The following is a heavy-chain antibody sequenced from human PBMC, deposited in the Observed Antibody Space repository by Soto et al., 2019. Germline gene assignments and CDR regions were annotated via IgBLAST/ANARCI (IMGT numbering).Heavy chain of an antibody. D-gene: IGHD2-15*01. CDR3: AREGADTQSMGDAFDI. CDR1: GGSISSGGYY. V-gene: IGHV4-31*03. CDR2: IYYSGST. Sequence: QVQLQESGPGLVKPSQTLSLTCTVSGGSISSGGYYWSWIRQHPGKGLEWIGYIYYSGSTYYNPSLKSRVTISVDTSKNQFSLKLSSVTAADTAVYYCAREGADTQSMGDAFDIWGQGTMVTVSS. J-gene: IGHJ3*02.